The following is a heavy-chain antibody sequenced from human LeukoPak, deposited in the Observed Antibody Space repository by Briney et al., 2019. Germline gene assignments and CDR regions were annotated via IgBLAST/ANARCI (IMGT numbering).Heavy chain of an antibody. Sequence: PGGSLRLSCAASGFTFSSYWMHWVRQAPGKGLVWVSRINSDGSSTSYADSVKGRFTISRDNAKNTLYLQMNSLRAEDTAVYYCATHSTLAVAGDFDYWGQGTLVTVSS. V-gene: IGHV3-74*01. D-gene: IGHD6-19*01. CDR1: GFTFSSYW. CDR3: ATHSTLAVAGDFDY. CDR2: INSDGSST. J-gene: IGHJ4*02.